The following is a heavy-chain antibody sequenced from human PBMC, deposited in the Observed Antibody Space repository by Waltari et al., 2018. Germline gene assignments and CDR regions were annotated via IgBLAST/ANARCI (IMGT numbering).Heavy chain of an antibody. CDR3: ARLVGGSGGTVVNWFDP. Sequence: EVQLVQSGAEVKKPGESLTISCKGSGYTFTNSWIGWVRQMPGKGLEWMGIIYPIDPDTIYSPSFQGQVSISVDKSISTAYLQWSSLRASDTAMYYCARLVGGSGGTVVNWFDPWGQGTLVTVSS. V-gene: IGHV5-51*01. D-gene: IGHD3-10*01. J-gene: IGHJ5*02. CDR1: GYTFTNSW. CDR2: IYPIDPDT.